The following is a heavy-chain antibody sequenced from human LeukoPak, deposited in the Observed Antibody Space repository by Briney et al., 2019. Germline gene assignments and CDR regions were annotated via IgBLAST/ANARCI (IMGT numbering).Heavy chain of an antibody. Sequence: PGGSLRLSCAASGFTFSNAWMNWVRQAPGKGLEWVGRIKSKADGGTTDSAAPVKGRFTISRDDSRYTVFLQMNSLKTDDTGVYYCTTGIVRLSDSGSNDYWGQGTLVIVSS. CDR3: TTGIVRLSDSGSNDY. V-gene: IGHV3-15*01. D-gene: IGHD3-10*01. J-gene: IGHJ4*02. CDR1: GFTFSNAW. CDR2: IKSKADGGTT.